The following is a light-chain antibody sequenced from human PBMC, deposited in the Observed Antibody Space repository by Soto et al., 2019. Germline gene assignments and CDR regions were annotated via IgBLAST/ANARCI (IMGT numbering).Light chain of an antibody. CDR1: ISDVGGHGY. J-gene: IGLJ1*01. Sequence: QSALTQPASVSGSPGQSITISCTGTISDVGGHGYVSWYQQHPGKAPKLMIYEVTYRPSGVSDCFSGSKSGNTASLTISGLQADDEADYYCFSFTSHSSHYVFGTGTKVTVL. CDR3: FSFTSHSSHYV. V-gene: IGLV2-14*01. CDR2: EVT.